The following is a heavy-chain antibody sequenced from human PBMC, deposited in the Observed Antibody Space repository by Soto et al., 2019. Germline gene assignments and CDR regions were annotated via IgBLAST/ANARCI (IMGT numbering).Heavy chain of an antibody. CDR2: IYYSGST. CDR1: GGSISSGGYY. D-gene: IGHD2-8*01. V-gene: IGHV4-31*03. Sequence: SETLSLTCTVSGGSISSGGYYWSWIRQRPGKGLEWIGYIYYSGSTYYNPSLKSRVTISVDTSKNQFSLKLSSVTAADTAVYYCARDFGYCTNGVCNLSHYFDYWGQGTLVTVSS. J-gene: IGHJ4*02. CDR3: ARDFGYCTNGVCNLSHYFDY.